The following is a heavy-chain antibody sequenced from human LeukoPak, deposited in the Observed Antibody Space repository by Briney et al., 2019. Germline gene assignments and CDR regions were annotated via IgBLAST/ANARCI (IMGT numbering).Heavy chain of an antibody. Sequence: PGGSLRLSCAASGFTFSSYAMSWVRQAPGKGLEWVSAISGSGGSTYYAGSVKGRFTISRDNSKNTLYLQMSSLRAEDTAVYYCATLYGDREVWGQGTLVTVSS. CDR3: ATLYGDREV. D-gene: IGHD4-17*01. CDR1: GFTFSSYA. CDR2: ISGSGGST. J-gene: IGHJ4*02. V-gene: IGHV3-23*01.